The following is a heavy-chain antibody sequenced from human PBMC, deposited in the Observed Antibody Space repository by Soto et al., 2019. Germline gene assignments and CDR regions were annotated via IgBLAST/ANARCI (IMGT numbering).Heavy chain of an antibody. CDR1: GYSFTSYW. CDR3: ASLGGLDFVVVPAPLTWFDP. J-gene: IGHJ5*02. V-gene: IGHV5-51*01. Sequence: GESLKISCKGSGYSFTSYWIGWVRQMPGKGLEWMGIIYPGDSDTRYSPSFQGQVTISADKSISTAYLQWSSLKASDTAMYYWASLGGLDFVVVPAPLTWFDPWAQETLVTVSS. CDR2: IYPGDSDT. D-gene: IGHD2-2*01.